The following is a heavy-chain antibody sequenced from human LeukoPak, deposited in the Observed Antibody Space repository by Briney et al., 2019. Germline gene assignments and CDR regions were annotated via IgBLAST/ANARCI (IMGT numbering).Heavy chain of an antibody. CDR2: ISGSGGST. D-gene: IGHD1-26*01. CDR3: AKDSPWGVGATDY. V-gene: IGHV3-23*01. J-gene: IGHJ4*02. Sequence: PGGSLRLSCAASGFTFSSYAMSWVGQAPGKGLEWVSSISGSGGSTYYADSVKGRFTISRDNSKNTLYLQMNSLRAEDTAVYYCAKDSPWGVGATDYWGQGTLVTVSS. CDR1: GFTFSSYA.